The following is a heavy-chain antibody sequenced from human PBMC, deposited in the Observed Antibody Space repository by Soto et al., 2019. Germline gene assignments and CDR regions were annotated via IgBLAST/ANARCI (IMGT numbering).Heavy chain of an antibody. J-gene: IGHJ4*02. D-gene: IGHD2-8*01. CDR2: IYHSGST. CDR3: ASGYCTNGVCYRRFDY. V-gene: IGHV4-4*02. CDR1: SGSISSTNW. Sequence: SETLSLTCAVSSGSISSTNWWSWVRQPPGKGLEWIGEIYHSGSTNYNPSLKSRVTISVDKSKNQFSLKLSSVTAADTAVYYCASGYCTNGVCYRRFDYWGQGTLVTVPQ.